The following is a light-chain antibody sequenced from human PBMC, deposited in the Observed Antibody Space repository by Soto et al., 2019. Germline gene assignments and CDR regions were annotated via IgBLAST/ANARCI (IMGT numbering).Light chain of an antibody. CDR1: PGISSW. Sequence: DIQMTQSPSSVSASVGDRVTITCRASPGISSWLAWYQQKPGKAPKLLIYAASSLQSGVPSSFSGSRSATDFTLTISSLPPEDFETYYCQQANSFPLTFGGGTKVQIK. J-gene: IGKJ4*01. CDR3: QQANSFPLT. CDR2: AAS. V-gene: IGKV1-12*01.